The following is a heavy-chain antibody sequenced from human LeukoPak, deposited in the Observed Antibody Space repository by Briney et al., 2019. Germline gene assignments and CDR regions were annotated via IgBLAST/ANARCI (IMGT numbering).Heavy chain of an antibody. J-gene: IGHJ5*02. CDR2: ISYDGSNK. Sequence: GGSLRLSCAASGFTFSNYAIHWVRQAPGKGLEWVAVISYDGSNKYYADSVKGRFTISRDNSKNTLYLQMNSLRAEDTAVYYCAKDPYCSSTSCYDYNWFDPWGQGTLVTVSS. CDR3: AKDPYCSSTSCYDYNWFDP. CDR1: GFTFSNYA. D-gene: IGHD2-2*01. V-gene: IGHV3-30*04.